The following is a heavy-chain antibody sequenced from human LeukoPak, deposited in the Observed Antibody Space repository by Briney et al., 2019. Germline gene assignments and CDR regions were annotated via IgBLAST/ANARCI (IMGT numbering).Heavy chain of an antibody. CDR1: GFTFSTYA. CDR3: AKPEKTRYFDS. CDR2: ISGRGGSA. V-gene: IGHV3-23*01. J-gene: IGHJ4*02. Sequence: WVSLRLSGTASGFTFSTYAMTWVRQTPGHGLEWVSAISGRGGSAYYADSVKGRFTISRDNSKDTLYLQMNSLRVEDTAFYYCAKPEKTRYFDSWGQGALVTVSS.